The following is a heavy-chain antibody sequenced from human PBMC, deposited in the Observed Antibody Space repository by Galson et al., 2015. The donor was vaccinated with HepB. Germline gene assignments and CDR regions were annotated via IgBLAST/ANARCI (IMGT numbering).Heavy chain of an antibody. J-gene: IGHJ4*02. CDR1: GFTVSSNY. V-gene: IGHV3-53*01. CDR2: IYSSGNT. D-gene: IGHD6-13*01. CDR3: ARGYSNYWYSGLGY. Sequence: SLRLSCAASGFTVSSNYMSWVRQAPGKGLECVSVIYSSGNTDYADSVKGRFTISRDNSKNTLSLQMNSLRAEDTAVYYCARGYSNYWYSGLGYWGQGTLATVSS.